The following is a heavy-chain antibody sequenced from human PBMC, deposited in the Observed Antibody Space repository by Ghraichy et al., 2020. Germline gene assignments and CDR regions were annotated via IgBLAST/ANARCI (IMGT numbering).Heavy chain of an antibody. CDR2: IGTAGDT. CDR3: ARGRGVAARSYFDY. D-gene: IGHD6-6*01. Sequence: GGSLRLSCAASGFTFSSYDMHWVRQATGKGLEWVSAIGTAGDTYYPGSVKGRFTISRENAKNSLYLQMNSLRAGDTAVYYCARGRGVAARSYFDYWGQGTLVTVSS. V-gene: IGHV3-13*01. CDR1: GFTFSSYD. J-gene: IGHJ4*02.